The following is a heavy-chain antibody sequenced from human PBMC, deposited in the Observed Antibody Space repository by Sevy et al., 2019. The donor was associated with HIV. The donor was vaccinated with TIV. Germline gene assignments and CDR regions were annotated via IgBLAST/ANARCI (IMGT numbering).Heavy chain of an antibody. V-gene: IGHV1-24*01. CDR1: GYTLTKLS. Sequence: ASVKVSCKVSGYTLTKLSIHWVRQAPGKGLEWIGHFDPQHGETIYAETFQGRVTITADTSIDTGYMELSRLTSEDTAVYYCATVGLRYFSGSSTYQGDWFDPWGQGTLVTVSS. J-gene: IGHJ5*02. D-gene: IGHD2-15*01. CDR2: FDPQHGET. CDR3: ATVGLRYFSGSSTYQGDWFDP.